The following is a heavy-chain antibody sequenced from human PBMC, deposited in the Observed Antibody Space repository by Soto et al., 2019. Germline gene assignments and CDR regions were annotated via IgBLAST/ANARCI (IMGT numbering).Heavy chain of an antibody. V-gene: IGHV4-34*01. CDR1: GGSFSGYY. CDR3: AKNRPPPSTGPIDY. CDR2: INHSGST. J-gene: IGHJ4*02. D-gene: IGHD4-17*01. Sequence: SETLSLTCAVYGGSFSGYYWSWIRQPPGKGLEWIGEINHSGSTNYNPSLKSRVTISVDTSKNQFSLKLSSVTAADTAVYYCAKNRPPPSTGPIDYWGQGTLVTVSS.